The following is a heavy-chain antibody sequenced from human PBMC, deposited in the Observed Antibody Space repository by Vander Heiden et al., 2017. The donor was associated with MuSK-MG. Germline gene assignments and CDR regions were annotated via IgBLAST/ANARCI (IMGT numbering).Heavy chain of an antibody. J-gene: IGHJ5*02. CDR3: ARRRTNTENWFDP. V-gene: IGHV4-39*01. CDR2: IYYSGST. Sequence: QLQLQESGPGLVKPSETLSLTCTVSGGSISSSSYYWGWIRQPPGKGLEWIGSIYYSGSTYYNPALKSRVTISVDTSKNQFSLKMSSVTAADTAVYYCARRRTNTENWFDPWGQGTMVTVSS. CDR1: GGSISSSSYY.